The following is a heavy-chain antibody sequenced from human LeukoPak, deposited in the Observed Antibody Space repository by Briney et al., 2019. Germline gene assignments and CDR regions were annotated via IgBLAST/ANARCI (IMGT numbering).Heavy chain of an antibody. CDR2: IKQDGSEK. D-gene: IGHD4-17*01. V-gene: IGHV3-7*01. J-gene: IGHJ2*01. CDR1: GFTFSSYW. CDR3: ASDGGDYYWYFDL. Sequence: PGGSLRLSCAASGFTFSSYWMSWVRQAPGKGLEWVANIKQDGSEKYYVDSVKGRFTIARDNAKNSLYLQMNSLRAEDTAVYYCASDGGDYYWYFDLWGRGTLVTVSS.